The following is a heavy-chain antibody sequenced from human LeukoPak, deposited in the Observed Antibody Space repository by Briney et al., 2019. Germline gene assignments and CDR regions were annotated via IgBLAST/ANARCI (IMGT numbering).Heavy chain of an antibody. CDR2: ISSSSSYI. CDR3: ARDDSKSYYYDSSGYSDFDY. CDR1: GFTFSSYS. J-gene: IGHJ4*02. Sequence: GGSLRLSCAASGFTFSSYSMNWVRQAPGKGLEWVSSISSSSSYIYYADSVKGRFTISRDNAKNSLYLQMNSLRAEDTAVYYCARDDSKSYYYDSSGYSDFDYWGQGTLVTVSS. D-gene: IGHD3-22*01. V-gene: IGHV3-21*01.